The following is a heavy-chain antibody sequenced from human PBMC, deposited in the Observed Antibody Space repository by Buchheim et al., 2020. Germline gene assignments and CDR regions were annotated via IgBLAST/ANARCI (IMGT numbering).Heavy chain of an antibody. CDR1: GYTFTSYY. CDR3: VREVVVVPAAVLGSRYYGMDL. J-gene: IGHJ6*02. D-gene: IGHD2-2*01. Sequence: QVQLVQSGAEVKKPGASVKVSCKASGYTFTSYYMHWVRQAPGQGLEWMGWISTYSGDTKYAQNLQGRVTMTTETATSTAYMELRSLRSGDTAVYYCVREVVVVPAAVLGSRYYGMDLWGQGTT. CDR2: ISTYSGDT. V-gene: IGHV1-18*04.